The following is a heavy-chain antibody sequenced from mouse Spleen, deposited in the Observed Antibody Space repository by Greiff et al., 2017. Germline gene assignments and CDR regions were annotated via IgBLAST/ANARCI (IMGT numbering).Heavy chain of an antibody. CDR2: IDPEDGET. CDR1: GFNIKDYY. D-gene: IGHD2-4*01. J-gene: IGHJ1*01. CDR3: APMITTSYWYFDV. V-gene: IGHV14-2*01. Sequence: EVHLVESGAELVKPGASVKLSCTASGFNIKDYYMHWVKQRTEQGLEWIGRIDPEDGETKYAPKFQGKATITADTSSNTAYLQLSSLTSEDTAVYYCAPMITTSYWYFDVWGAGTTVTVSS.